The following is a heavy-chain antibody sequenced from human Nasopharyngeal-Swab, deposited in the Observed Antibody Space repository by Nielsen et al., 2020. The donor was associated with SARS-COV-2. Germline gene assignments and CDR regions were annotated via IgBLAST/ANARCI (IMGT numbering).Heavy chain of an antibody. J-gene: IGHJ6*02. CDR2: ISWNSGSI. Sequence: GGSLRLSCAASGFTFDGYAMHWVRQAPGKGLEWVSGISWNSGSIGYADSVKGRFTISRDNAKNSLYLQMNSLRAEDTSLYYCAKELDIVVVPAAYGFGYYGMDVWGQGTTVTVSS. CDR3: AKELDIVVVPAAYGFGYYGMDV. CDR1: GFTFDGYA. D-gene: IGHD2-2*03. V-gene: IGHV3-9*01.